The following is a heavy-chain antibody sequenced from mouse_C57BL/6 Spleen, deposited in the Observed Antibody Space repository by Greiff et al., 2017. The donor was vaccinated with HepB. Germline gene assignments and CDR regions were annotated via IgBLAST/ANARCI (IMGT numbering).Heavy chain of an antibody. D-gene: IGHD1-1*01. CDR1: GFTFSSYA. J-gene: IGHJ4*01. CDR3: ARDYYGSSYDYAMDY. Sequence: EVQLVESGGGLVKPGGSLKLSCAASGFTFSSYAMSWVRQTPEKRLEWVATISAGGSYTYYPDNVKGRFTISRDKAKNNLYLQMSHLKSEDTAMYYCARDYYGSSYDYAMDYWGQGTSVTVSS. V-gene: IGHV5-4*01. CDR2: ISAGGSYT.